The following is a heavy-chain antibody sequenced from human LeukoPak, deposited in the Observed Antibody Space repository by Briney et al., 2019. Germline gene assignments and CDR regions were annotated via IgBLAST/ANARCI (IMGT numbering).Heavy chain of an antibody. CDR2: ISNSGSTT. J-gene: IGHJ5*02. V-gene: IGHV3-11*01. CDR3: ARSACYLTTVTRGWFDP. CDR1: GFTFSDYY. Sequence: GGSLRLSCAASGFTFSDYYMSWIRQAPGKGLEWVSYISNSGSTTDYADSAKGRFTISRDNAKSSLYLQMNSLRAEDTAVYYCARSACYLTTVTRGWFDPWGQGTLVTVSS. D-gene: IGHD4-17*01.